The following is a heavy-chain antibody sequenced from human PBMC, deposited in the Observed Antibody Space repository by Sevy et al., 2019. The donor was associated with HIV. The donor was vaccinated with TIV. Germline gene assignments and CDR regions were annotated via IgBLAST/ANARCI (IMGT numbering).Heavy chain of an antibody. CDR1: GFSVSSHA. D-gene: IGHD6-19*01. CDR2: LSYDGSKQ. J-gene: IGHJ4*02. CDR3: TRDAGYSVGWYPSNY. Sequence: GGSLRLSCAASGFSVSSHAMHWVRQAPGKGLEWVALLSYDGSKQYYADSVKGRFSISRDNSKNILYLQMNSLRPADKALYYCTRDAGYSVGWYPSNYWGQGTLVTVSS. V-gene: IGHV3-30*04.